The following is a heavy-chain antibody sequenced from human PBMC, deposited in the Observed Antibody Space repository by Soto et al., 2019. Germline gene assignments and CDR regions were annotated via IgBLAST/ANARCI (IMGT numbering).Heavy chain of an antibody. CDR3: ARDRGPSSGYYPDWFDP. V-gene: IGHV1-69*12. CDR2: IIPIFGTA. D-gene: IGHD3-22*01. CDR1: GGTFSSYA. Sequence: QVQLVQSGAEVKKPGSSVKVSCKASGGTFSSYAISWVRQAPGQGLEWMGEIIPIFGTANYAQKFQGRVTITADESTSTGYMGLSSLRSEDTAVYYCARDRGPSSGYYPDWFDPWGQGTLVTVSS. J-gene: IGHJ5*02.